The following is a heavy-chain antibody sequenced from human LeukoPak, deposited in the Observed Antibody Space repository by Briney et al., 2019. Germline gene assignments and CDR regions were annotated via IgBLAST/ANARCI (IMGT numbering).Heavy chain of an antibody. CDR2: IINSGDT. Sequence: GGSLRLSCAVSGFTFRSYAMNWVRQAPGKGLEWVSGIINSGDTLYGDSVKGRFTISRDNSKNTLYLEMNSLRAEDTAIYYCAKMKGHPLPKYYMDVWGQGTTVTVSS. CDR3: AKMKGHPLPKYYMDV. J-gene: IGHJ6*01. V-gene: IGHV3-23*01. D-gene: IGHD1-26*01. CDR1: GFTFRSYA.